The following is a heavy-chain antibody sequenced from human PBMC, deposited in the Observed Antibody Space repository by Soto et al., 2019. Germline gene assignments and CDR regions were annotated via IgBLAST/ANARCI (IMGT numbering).Heavy chain of an antibody. CDR2: IYYSGST. V-gene: IGHV4-30-4*01. D-gene: IGHD2-21*02. Sequence: SETLSLTCTVSGGSISSGDYYWSWIRQPPGKGLEWIGYIYYSGSTYYNPSLKSRVTISVDTSKNQFSLKLSSVTAADTAVYYCDRWATSPAYCGGDCYPTFDYWGQGTLVTSPQ. CDR1: GGSISSGDYY. J-gene: IGHJ4*02. CDR3: DRWATSPAYCGGDCYPTFDY.